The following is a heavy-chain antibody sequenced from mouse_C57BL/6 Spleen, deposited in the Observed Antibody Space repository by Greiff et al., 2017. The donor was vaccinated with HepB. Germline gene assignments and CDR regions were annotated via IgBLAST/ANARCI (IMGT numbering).Heavy chain of an antibody. V-gene: IGHV1-55*01. J-gene: IGHJ2*01. CDR3: ARGIDYYGSSLDY. CDR2: IYPGSGST. Sequence: VQLQQPGAELVKPGASVKMSCKASGYTFTSYWITWVKQRPGQGLEWIGDIYPGSGSTNYNEKFKSKATLTVDTSSSTAYMQLSSLTSEDSAVYYCARGIDYYGSSLDYWGQGTTLTVSS. CDR1: GYTFTSYW. D-gene: IGHD1-1*01.